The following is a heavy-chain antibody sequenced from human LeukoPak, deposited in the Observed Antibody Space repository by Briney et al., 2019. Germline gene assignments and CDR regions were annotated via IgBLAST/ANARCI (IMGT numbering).Heavy chain of an antibody. Sequence: ASVKVSCKASGFTFTSYYMHWVRQAPGQGLEWMGIINPSGSYTSYAQKFQGRVTMTRDTSTSTVYMELSSLRSEDTAVYYCARDNSGGSTWWFDPWGQGTLVTVYS. CDR3: ARDNSGGSTWWFDP. J-gene: IGHJ5*02. D-gene: IGHD2-15*01. CDR2: INPSGSYT. V-gene: IGHV1-46*01. CDR1: GFTFTSYY.